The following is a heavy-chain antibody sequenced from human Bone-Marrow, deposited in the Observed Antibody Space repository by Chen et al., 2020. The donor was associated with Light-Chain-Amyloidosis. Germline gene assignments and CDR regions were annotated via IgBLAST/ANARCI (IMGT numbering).Heavy chain of an antibody. D-gene: IGHD5-12*01. Sequence: EVQLEQSGPEVKKPGESLKISCKGSGYNFPNYWIGWVRQMPWKGLEWMGVIYPDDSDARYSPSFEGQVTISADKSITTAYLQWRSLKASDTAMYYCARRRDGYNFDYWGQGTLVTVSS. CDR1: GYNFPNYW. CDR3: ARRRDGYNFDY. CDR2: IYPDDSDA. V-gene: IGHV5-51*01. J-gene: IGHJ4*02.